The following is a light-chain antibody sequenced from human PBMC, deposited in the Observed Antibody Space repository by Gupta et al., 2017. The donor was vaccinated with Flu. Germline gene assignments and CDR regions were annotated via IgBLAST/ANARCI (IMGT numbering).Light chain of an antibody. J-gene: IGLJ3*02. CDR3: QAWDSRV. Sequence: SVTPGQTASITCSGDKLGDKYVCWYQQKPCQFPVLVIYQETKRPSGIPERFSGSNSGNTATLTISGTQVMDEADYYCQAWDSRVFGGGTKLTVL. V-gene: IGLV3-1*01. CDR2: QET. CDR1: KLGDKY.